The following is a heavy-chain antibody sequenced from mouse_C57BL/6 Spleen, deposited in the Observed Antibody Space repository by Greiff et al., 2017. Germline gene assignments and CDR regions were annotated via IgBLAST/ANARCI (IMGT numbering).Heavy chain of an antibody. Sequence: QVQLQQSGAELVKPGASVKISCKASGYAFSSYWMNWVKQRPGKGLEWIGQIYPGDGDTNYNGKFKGKATLTADKSSSTAYMQLSSLTSEDSAVYFCARSPYYYGSSYLYYFDYWGQGTTLTVSS. CDR1: GYAFSSYW. J-gene: IGHJ2*01. D-gene: IGHD1-1*01. CDR3: ARSPYYYGSSYLYYFDY. CDR2: IYPGDGDT. V-gene: IGHV1-80*01.